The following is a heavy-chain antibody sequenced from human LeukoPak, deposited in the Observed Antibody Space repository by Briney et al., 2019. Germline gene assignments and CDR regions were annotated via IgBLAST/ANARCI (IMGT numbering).Heavy chain of an antibody. CDR2: ISAYNGNT. V-gene: IGHV1-18*01. Sequence: ASVKVSCKASGYTFTSYGVSWVRQAPGQELEWMGWISAYNGNTNYAQKLQGRVTMTTDTSTSTAYMELRSLRSDDTAVYYCARDGYGSGSYYNTYYYGMDVWGQGTTVTVSS. J-gene: IGHJ6*02. D-gene: IGHD3-10*01. CDR3: ARDGYGSGSYYNTYYYGMDV. CDR1: GYTFTSYG.